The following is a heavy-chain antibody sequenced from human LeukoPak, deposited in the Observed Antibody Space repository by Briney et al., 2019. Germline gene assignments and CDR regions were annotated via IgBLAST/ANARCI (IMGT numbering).Heavy chain of an antibody. CDR3: ARDICGGDCYSRSAFDI. Sequence: AGGSLRLSCAASGFTFSSYSMNWVRQAPGKGLEWVSSISSSSSYIYYADSVKGRFTISRDNAKNSLYLQMNSLRAEDTAVYYCARDICGGDCYSRSAFDIWGQGTMVTVSS. D-gene: IGHD2-21*02. CDR1: GFTFSSYS. V-gene: IGHV3-21*01. CDR2: ISSSSSYI. J-gene: IGHJ3*02.